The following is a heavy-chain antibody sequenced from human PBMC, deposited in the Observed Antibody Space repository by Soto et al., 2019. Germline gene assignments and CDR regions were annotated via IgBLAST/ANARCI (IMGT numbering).Heavy chain of an antibody. D-gene: IGHD2-8*01. CDR2: ISGSGGST. CDR1: GFTFSSYA. CDR3: AKIGPLIPQDYYMDV. V-gene: IGHV3-23*01. J-gene: IGHJ6*03. Sequence: GESLKISCAASGFTFSSYAMSWVRQAPGKGLEWVSAISGSGGSTYYADSVKGRFTISRDNSKNTLYLQMNSLRAEDTAVYYCAKIGPLIPQDYYMDVWGKGTTVTVSS.